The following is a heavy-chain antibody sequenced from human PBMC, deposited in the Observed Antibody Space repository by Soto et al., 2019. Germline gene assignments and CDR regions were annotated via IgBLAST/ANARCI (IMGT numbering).Heavy chain of an antibody. CDR3: TRAYYVYRTSYHYGMDV. Sequence: QLQLQESGSGLVKPSQNLSLTYAVSGVSISSDGYSWSWIRQQPGKGLEWIGFTYQSGSTYYNPSPESRGSMSVDRSEGVFSLRLTFLTAADTAVYYCTRAYYVYRTSYHYGMDVWGQGTAVTVSS. V-gene: IGHV4-30-2*01. CDR2: TYQSGST. D-gene: IGHD3-3*01. CDR1: GVSISSDGYS. J-gene: IGHJ6*02.